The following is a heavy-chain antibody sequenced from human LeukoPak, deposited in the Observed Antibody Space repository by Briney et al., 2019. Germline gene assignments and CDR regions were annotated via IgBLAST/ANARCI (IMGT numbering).Heavy chain of an antibody. CDR2: INPSGGST. D-gene: IGHD2-15*01. V-gene: IGHV1-46*01. Sequence: ASVKVSCKASGYTFTSYGISWVRQAPGQGLEWMGIINPSGGSTSYAQKFQGRVTMTRDTSTSTVYMELSSLRSEDTAVYYCARASVYCSGGSCYRAHFDYWGQGTLVTVSS. CDR3: ARASVYCSGGSCYRAHFDY. CDR1: GYTFTSYG. J-gene: IGHJ4*02.